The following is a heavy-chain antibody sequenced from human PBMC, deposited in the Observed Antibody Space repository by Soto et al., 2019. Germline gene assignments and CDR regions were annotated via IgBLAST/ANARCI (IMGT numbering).Heavy chain of an antibody. CDR1: GFSFFDYP. D-gene: IGHD3-16*01. CDR3: AKVAGGLGYFDL. CDR2: ISATGGNI. J-gene: IGHJ2*01. Sequence: WGSLRLSCVASGFSFFDYPITFVPQAPVKGREWVATISATGGNIEYTASLKGRFTISRDNYKNTLSLQLKGLTSEDTAVHYCAKVAGGLGYFDLWGRGTLVTVSS. V-gene: IGHV3-23*01.